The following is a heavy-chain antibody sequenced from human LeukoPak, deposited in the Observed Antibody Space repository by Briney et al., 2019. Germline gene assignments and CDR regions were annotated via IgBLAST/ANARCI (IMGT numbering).Heavy chain of an antibody. CDR3: ARLFSSSWYRGAFDL. CDR2: IYYSGNT. V-gene: IGHV4-39*01. CDR1: GGSISSSSYY. D-gene: IGHD6-13*01. Sequence: SETLSLTCTVSGGSISSSSYYWGWIRQPPGKGLEWVGSIYYSGNTYYNPSLKSRVTISVDTSKNQFSLKLSSVTAADTAVYYCARLFSSSWYRGAFDLWGQGTMVTVSS. J-gene: IGHJ3*01.